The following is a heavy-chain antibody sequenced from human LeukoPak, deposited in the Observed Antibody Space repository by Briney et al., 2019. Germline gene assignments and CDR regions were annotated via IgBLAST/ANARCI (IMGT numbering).Heavy chain of an antibody. CDR2: ISSSGSTI. V-gene: IGHV3-11*01. D-gene: IGHD6-19*01. CDR3: AKTPSHSSGWLVPRNYYYYGLDV. Sequence: GALRLSCAASGFTFSDYYMSWIRQAPGKGLEWVSYISSSGSTIYYADSVKGRFTISRDNSKNTLYLEMNSLRAEDTAVYYCAKTPSHSSGWLVPRNYYYYGLDVWGQGTTVTVSS. CDR1: GFTFSDYY. J-gene: IGHJ6*02.